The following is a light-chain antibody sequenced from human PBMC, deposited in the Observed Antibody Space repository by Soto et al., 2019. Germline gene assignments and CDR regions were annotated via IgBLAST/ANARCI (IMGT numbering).Light chain of an antibody. J-gene: IGLJ2*01. V-gene: IGLV2-8*01. Sequence: QSALTQPPSASGSPGQSVTISCTGTSSDVGSYNYVSWYQQHPGKAPKLMIYEVSKRPSGVPDRLSGSKSGNTASLTVSGLQADDEADYYCSSYAGSNDLIFGGGTKVTVL. CDR3: SSYAGSNDLI. CDR2: EVS. CDR1: SSDVGSYNY.